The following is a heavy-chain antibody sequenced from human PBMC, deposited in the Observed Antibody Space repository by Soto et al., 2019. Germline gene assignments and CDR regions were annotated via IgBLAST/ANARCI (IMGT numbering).Heavy chain of an antibody. J-gene: IGHJ5*02. CDR2: IWYDGSEQ. CDR3: ARWSNHKVVDP. CDR1: GFTFRRHG. D-gene: IGHD2-8*02. Sequence: QEQLVESGGGVVQPGMSLRLSCEGSGFTFRRHGMHWVRQSPGKGLEWLAVIWYDGSEQYYADSVKGRFTISRDNSKNMLYLPLNTLTVEDTAVYYCARWSNHKVVDPWCQGTMVTVS. V-gene: IGHV3-33*03.